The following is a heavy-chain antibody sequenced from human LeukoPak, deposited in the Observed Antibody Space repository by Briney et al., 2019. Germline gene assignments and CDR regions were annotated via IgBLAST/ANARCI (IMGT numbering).Heavy chain of an antibody. CDR1: DASISSSYFY. CDR3: ARQRGGSWVNDY. J-gene: IGHJ4*02. Sequence: PETLSLTCTVSDASISSSYFYWSWIRQPPGKGLEWIGNVFHSGSTHYSPSLKSRVTISVDTSRKQFSLRLSAATAADTAVYYCARQRGGSWVNDYWGQGTLVTVSS. D-gene: IGHD1-26*01. V-gene: IGHV4-39*01. CDR2: VFHSGST.